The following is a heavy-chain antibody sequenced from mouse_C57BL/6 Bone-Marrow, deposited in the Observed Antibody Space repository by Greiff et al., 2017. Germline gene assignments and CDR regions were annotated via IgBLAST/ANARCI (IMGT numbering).Heavy chain of an antibody. Sequence: QVQLQQSGAELVRPGTSVKMSCKASGYTFTNYWIGWAKQRPGHGLEWIGDIYPGGGYTNYNEKFKGKATLTADKSSSPAYMQFSSLTSEDSAIYYCASSSSGRSFDYWGQGTTLTVSS. V-gene: IGHV1-63*01. D-gene: IGHD1-1*01. CDR1: GYTFTNYW. CDR2: IYPGGGYT. J-gene: IGHJ2*01. CDR3: ASSSSGRSFDY.